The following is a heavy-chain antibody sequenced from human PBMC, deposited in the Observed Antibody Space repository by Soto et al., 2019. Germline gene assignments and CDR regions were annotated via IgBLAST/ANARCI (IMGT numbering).Heavy chain of an antibody. V-gene: IGHV1-18*01. Sequence: ASGKVCCKASGYTFTSYGINWVRQAPGQGLEWMGWISAYNGNTHYAQKLQGRVTMTTDTSTSTAYMELRSLRSDDTAVYYCARVQSGYDFAYWDQGTLVTVPQ. CDR3: ARVQSGYDFAY. D-gene: IGHD5-12*01. CDR1: GYTFTSYG. CDR2: ISAYNGNT. J-gene: IGHJ4*02.